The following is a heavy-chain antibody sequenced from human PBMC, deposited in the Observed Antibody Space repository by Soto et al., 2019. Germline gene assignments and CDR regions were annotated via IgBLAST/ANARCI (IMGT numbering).Heavy chain of an antibody. D-gene: IGHD1-26*01. J-gene: IGHJ4*02. V-gene: IGHV4-61*01. CDR2: IYYSGST. CDR1: GDSISSNSYY. CDR3: ARRWGPTFDY. Sequence: SETLSLTCTVSGDSISSNSYYWSWIRQPPGKGLEWIGYIYYSGSTNYNPSLKSRVTISVDTSKNQFSLKLSSVTAADTAVYYCARRWGPTFDYWGQGTLVTVSS.